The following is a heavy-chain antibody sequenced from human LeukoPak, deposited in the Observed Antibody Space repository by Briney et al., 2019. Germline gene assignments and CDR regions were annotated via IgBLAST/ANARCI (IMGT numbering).Heavy chain of an antibody. CDR3: AKDALYTNNWYGFDY. D-gene: IGHD1-1*01. CDR1: GLTFSTYA. J-gene: IGHJ4*02. Sequence: GGSLRLSCAASGLTFSTYAMSWVRQAPGQGLEWVSAIGGSGGDAYYAESVQGRFTISRDNSKNTLYLQMNSLRAEDTAIYYCAKDALYTNNWYGFDYWGQGTLVTVSS. V-gene: IGHV3-23*01. CDR2: IGGSGGDA.